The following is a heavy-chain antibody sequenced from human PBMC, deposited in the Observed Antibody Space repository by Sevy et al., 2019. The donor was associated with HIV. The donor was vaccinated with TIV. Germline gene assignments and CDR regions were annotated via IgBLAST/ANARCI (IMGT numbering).Heavy chain of an antibody. CDR1: GFTFSSYG. V-gene: IGHV3-33*01. D-gene: IGHD3-22*01. J-gene: IGHJ4*02. CDR2: IWYDGSNK. CDR3: VSGAYYYESRTENFDY. Sequence: GGSLRLSCAASGFTFSSYGMHWVRQAPGKGLEWVALIWYDGSNKYYADSLKGRFTISRDNSKNTLCLQMYSLGAEDTAVYYCVSGAYYYESRTENFDYWGQGTLVTVSS.